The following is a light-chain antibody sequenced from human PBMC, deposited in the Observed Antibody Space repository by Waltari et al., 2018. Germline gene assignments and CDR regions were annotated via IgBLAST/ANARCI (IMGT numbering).Light chain of an antibody. V-gene: IGKV1-8*01. CDR1: QGISSY. CDR2: AAS. CDR3: QQYYSYPPT. J-gene: IGKJ4*01. Sequence: AIRMTQSPSSFSASTVDRVTITCRASQGISSYLAWYQQKPGKAPKLLIYAASTLQSGVPSRFSGSGSGTDFTLTISCLQSEDFATYYCQQYYSYPPTFGGGTKVEIK.